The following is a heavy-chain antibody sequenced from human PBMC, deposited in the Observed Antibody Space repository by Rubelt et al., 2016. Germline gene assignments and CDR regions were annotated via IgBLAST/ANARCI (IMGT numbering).Heavy chain of an antibody. J-gene: IGHJ4*02. D-gene: IGHD3-10*01. CDR1: GYTLTELS. Sequence: QVQLVQSGAEVKKPGASVKVSCKVSGYTLTELSMHWVRQAPGKGLEWMGGFDPEDGETIYAQKFQGIVTMTEDTSTDTAYMELSSLRSEDTAVYYCATRSLWFGEIDRYFDYWGQGTLVTVSS. V-gene: IGHV1-24*01. CDR2: FDPEDGET. CDR3: ATRSLWFGEIDRYFDY.